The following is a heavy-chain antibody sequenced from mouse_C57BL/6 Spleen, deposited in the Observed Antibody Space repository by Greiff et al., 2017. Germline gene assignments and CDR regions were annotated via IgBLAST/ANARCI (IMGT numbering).Heavy chain of an antibody. J-gene: IGHJ1*03. CDR2: IYPRSGNT. D-gene: IGHD1-1*01. CDR3: AREAYGSSYRWYFDV. CDR1: GYTFTSYG. V-gene: IGHV1-81*01. Sequence: VKLVESGAELARPGASVKLSCKASGYTFTSYGISWVKQRTGQGLEWIGEIYPRSGNTYYNEKFKGKATLTADKSSSTAYMELRSLTSEDSAVYFCAREAYGSSYRWYFDVWGTGTTVTVSS.